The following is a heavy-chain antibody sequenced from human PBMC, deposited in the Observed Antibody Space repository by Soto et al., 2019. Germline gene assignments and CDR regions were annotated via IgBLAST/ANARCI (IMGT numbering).Heavy chain of an antibody. V-gene: IGHV1-69*12. D-gene: IGHD3-10*01. CDR3: AREGRDVYNGDCDY. CDR1: GGTFSSYA. J-gene: IGHJ4*02. CDR2: IIPIFGTA. Sequence: QVQLVQSGAEVKKPGSSVKVSCKASGGTFSSYAISWVRQAPGQGLEWMGGIIPIFGTANYAQKFQGRVTITADESTSTADMELSSLRSEDTAVYYCAREGRDVYNGDCDYWGQGTLVTVSS.